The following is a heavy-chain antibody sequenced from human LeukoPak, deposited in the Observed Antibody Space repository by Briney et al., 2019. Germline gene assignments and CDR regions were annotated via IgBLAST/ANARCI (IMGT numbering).Heavy chain of an antibody. Sequence: GGSLRLSCAASGFSFSIYAMNWVRQAPGKGLEWVGFIRSKIYGGTPEYAASVKGRFTISRDDSQGIAYLQMNSLITEDTAVYYCSRDQTPYYWGQGTLVTVSS. V-gene: IGHV3-49*04. CDR2: IRSKIYGGTP. CDR1: GFSFSIYA. J-gene: IGHJ4*02. CDR3: SRDQTPYY.